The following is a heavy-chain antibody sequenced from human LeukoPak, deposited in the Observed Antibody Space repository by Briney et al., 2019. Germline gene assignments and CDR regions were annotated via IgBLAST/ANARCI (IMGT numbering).Heavy chain of an antibody. CDR3: STVARTDRGDY. D-gene: IGHD4-17*01. CDR2: INSDGSST. V-gene: IGHV3-74*01. J-gene: IGHJ4*02. Sequence: PGGSLRLSCAASGFTFSNYWMHWVRQVPGEGLVWVSRINSDGSSTSYADSVEGRFTISRDSTKNMLYLQMNSLRAEDTAVYYCSTVARTDRGDYWGQGTLVTVSS. CDR1: GFTFSNYW.